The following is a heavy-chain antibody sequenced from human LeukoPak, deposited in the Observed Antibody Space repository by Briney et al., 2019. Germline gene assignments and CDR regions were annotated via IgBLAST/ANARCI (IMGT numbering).Heavy chain of an antibody. V-gene: IGHV4-34*01. D-gene: IGHD2-2*01. CDR2: INHSGST. CDR1: GGSISSYY. J-gene: IGHJ5*02. Sequence: SETLSLTCTVSGGSISSYYWSWIRQPPGKGLEWIGEINHSGSTNYNPSLKSRVTISVDTSKNQFSLKLSSVTAADTAVYYCARIVVPAAIWWFDPWGQGTLVTVSS. CDR3: ARIVVPAAIWWFDP.